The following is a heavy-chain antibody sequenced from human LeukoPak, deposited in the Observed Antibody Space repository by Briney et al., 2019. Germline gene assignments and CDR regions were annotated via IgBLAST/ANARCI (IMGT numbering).Heavy chain of an antibody. Sequence: SQTLSLTCAVSGGSISSGGYSWSWIRQPPGKGLEWIGYIYYSGSTYYNPSLKSRVTISVDTSKNQFSLKLSSVTAADTAVYYCARGRLQFGGGFDYWGQGTLVTVSS. CDR2: IYYSGST. J-gene: IGHJ4*02. CDR3: ARGRLQFGGGFDY. D-gene: IGHD5-24*01. V-gene: IGHV4-30-4*08. CDR1: GGSISSGGYS.